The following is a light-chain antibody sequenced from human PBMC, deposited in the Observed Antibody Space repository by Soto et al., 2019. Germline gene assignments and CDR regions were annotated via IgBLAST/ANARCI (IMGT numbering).Light chain of an antibody. CDR1: QSVSSNY. V-gene: IGKV3-20*01. CDR2: GAS. Sequence: EIVLTQSPGTLSLSPGERATLSCRASQSVSSNYLAWYQQKPGQAPRLLIYGASSRATGIPDWFSGSGSGTDFTLTISRLEPEDFAVYYCKQYGSSFRYTFGQGTKLEIK. J-gene: IGKJ2*01. CDR3: KQYGSSFRYT.